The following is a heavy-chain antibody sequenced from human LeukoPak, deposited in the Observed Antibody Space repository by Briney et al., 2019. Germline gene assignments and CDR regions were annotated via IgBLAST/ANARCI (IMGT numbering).Heavy chain of an antibody. J-gene: IGHJ3*02. D-gene: IGHD2-2*01. Sequence: ASVKVSCQASGYTFTSYGISWVRQAPGQGLEWMGWISAYNGNTNYAQKLQSRVTMPTDTSTHTAYMELRSLRSDPTAVYNCARDPAAFRAPLAFDIWGQGTMVTVSS. V-gene: IGHV1-18*01. CDR2: ISAYNGNT. CDR3: ARDPAAFRAPLAFDI. CDR1: GYTFTSYG.